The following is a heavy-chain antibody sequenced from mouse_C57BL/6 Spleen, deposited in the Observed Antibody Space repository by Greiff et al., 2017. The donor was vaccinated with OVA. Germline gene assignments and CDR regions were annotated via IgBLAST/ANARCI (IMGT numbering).Heavy chain of an antibody. CDR2: IYPRSGNT. CDR3: ARWEVTTVDY. J-gene: IGHJ2*01. D-gene: IGHD2-2*01. V-gene: IGHV1-81*01. Sequence: QVQLQPSGAELARPGASVKLSCKASGYTFTSYGISWVKQRTGQGLEWIGEIYPRSGNTYYNEKFKGKATLTADKSSSTAYMELRSLTSEDSAVYFCARWEVTTVDYWGQGTTLAVSS. CDR1: GYTFTSYG.